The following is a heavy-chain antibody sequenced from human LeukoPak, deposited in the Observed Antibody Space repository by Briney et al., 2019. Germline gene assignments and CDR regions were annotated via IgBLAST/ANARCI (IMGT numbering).Heavy chain of an antibody. D-gene: IGHD3-9*01. CDR1: GGSVSSGSYY. CDR2: IYYSGST. J-gene: IGHJ4*02. CDR3: AVLRYFDWAFDY. V-gene: IGHV4-61*01. Sequence: SETLSLTCTVSGGSVSSGSYYWSWIRQPPGKGLEWIGYIYYSGSTNYYPSLKSRVTISVDTSKNQFSLKLSSVTAADTAVYYCAVLRYFDWAFDYWGQGTLVTVSS.